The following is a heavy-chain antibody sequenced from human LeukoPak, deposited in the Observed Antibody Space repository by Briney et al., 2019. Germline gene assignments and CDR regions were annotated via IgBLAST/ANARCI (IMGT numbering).Heavy chain of an antibody. D-gene: IGHD3-22*01. CDR1: GVSISSSY. CDR3: ARGYYDSSGYSNTFDI. Sequence: SETLSLTCSVSGVSISSSYWSWIRQPPGKGLECVGFIYYSGITNYNPSLKSRVTMAADTSKNQFSLKLTSVTAADTAVYYCARGYYDSSGYSNTFDIWGQGTMVTVSS. J-gene: IGHJ3*02. V-gene: IGHV4-59*01. CDR2: IYYSGIT.